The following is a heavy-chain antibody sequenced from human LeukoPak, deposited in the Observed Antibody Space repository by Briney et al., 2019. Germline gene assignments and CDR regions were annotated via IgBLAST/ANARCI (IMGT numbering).Heavy chain of an antibody. CDR3: ARDGRDGYTDVAHFDY. D-gene: IGHD5-24*01. CDR2: IIPIFGTA. J-gene: IGHJ4*02. CDR1: GGTFSSYA. V-gene: IGHV1-69*05. Sequence: SVKVSCKASGGTFSSYAISWVRQAPGQGLEWMGRIIPIFGTANYAQKFQGRVTITTDESTSTAYMELSSLRSEDTAVYYCARDGRDGYTDVAHFDYWGQGTLVTVSS.